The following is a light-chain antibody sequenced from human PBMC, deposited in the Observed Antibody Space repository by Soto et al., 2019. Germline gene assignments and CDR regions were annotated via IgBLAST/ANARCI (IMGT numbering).Light chain of an antibody. V-gene: IGKV3-20*01. CDR3: QQYVSSPPWT. CDR2: AAS. Sequence: DIVLTQSPGTLSVSPGERATLSCRASQTIRSQYLAWYRQKPGQPPSLLIYAASARAAGIPDRFSGSGSGTDFTLTISRLEPDDFAVYYCQQYVSSPPWTFGQGTKVEI. J-gene: IGKJ1*01. CDR1: QTIRSQY.